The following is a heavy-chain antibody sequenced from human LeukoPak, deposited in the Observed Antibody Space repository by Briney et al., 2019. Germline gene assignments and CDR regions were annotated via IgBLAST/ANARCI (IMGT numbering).Heavy chain of an antibody. CDR1: GFTVSSYW. D-gene: IGHD3-10*01. CDR2: IKKDGSEK. V-gene: IGHV3-7*01. CDR3: AREGISGGIFDY. J-gene: IGHJ4*02. Sequence: GGSLRLSCAASGFTVSSYWMSWVRQVPGKGLEWVANIKKDGSEKHYVDSVEGRFTVSRDDARNLLFLRMNSLRAGDTAVYYCAREGISGGIFDYWGQGALVAVSS.